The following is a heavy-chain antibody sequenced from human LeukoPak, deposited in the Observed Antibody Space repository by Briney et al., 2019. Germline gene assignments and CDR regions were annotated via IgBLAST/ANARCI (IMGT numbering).Heavy chain of an antibody. D-gene: IGHD2-2*03. J-gene: IGHJ6*03. V-gene: IGHV1-69*13. Sequence: SVKVSCKASGGTFSSYAISWVRQAPGQGLEWMGGIIPIFGTANYAQKFQGRVTITADESTSTAYMELSSLRSEDTAVYYCARGTNGGYCSSTSRYYYYYYMDVWGKGTTVTISS. CDR1: GGTFSSYA. CDR3: ARGTNGGYCSSTSRYYYYYYMDV. CDR2: IIPIFGTA.